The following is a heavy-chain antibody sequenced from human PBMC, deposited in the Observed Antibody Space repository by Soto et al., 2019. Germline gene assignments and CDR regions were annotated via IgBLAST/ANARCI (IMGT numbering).Heavy chain of an antibody. J-gene: IGHJ6*02. CDR2: ISGNGADT. Sequence: GGSLRLSCAASGFTFSHYAMSWVRQAPGKGLEWVSAISGNGADTTYAASVRGRFTISRDNSKNTLYLEVNSLRAEDTAVYYCAKDQFTNRDPVVSGMDVWGQGTTVTVSS. CDR3: AKDQFTNRDPVVSGMDV. V-gene: IGHV3-23*01. CDR1: GFTFSHYA. D-gene: IGHD2-2*01.